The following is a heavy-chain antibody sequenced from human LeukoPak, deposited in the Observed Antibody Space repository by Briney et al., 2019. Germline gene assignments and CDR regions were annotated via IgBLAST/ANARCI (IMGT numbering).Heavy chain of an antibody. CDR3: ARALVAKPSILYYDSSGYYFFDY. J-gene: IGHJ4*02. V-gene: IGHV4-59*01. CDR2: IYYSGST. D-gene: IGHD3-22*01. Sequence: SETLSLTCTVSGGSISSNYWSWIRQPPGKGLEWIGYIYYSGSTNYNPSLKSRVTISVDTSKNQFSLKLSSVTAADTAVYYCARALVAKPSILYYDSSGYYFFDYWGQGTLVTVSS. CDR1: GGSISSNY.